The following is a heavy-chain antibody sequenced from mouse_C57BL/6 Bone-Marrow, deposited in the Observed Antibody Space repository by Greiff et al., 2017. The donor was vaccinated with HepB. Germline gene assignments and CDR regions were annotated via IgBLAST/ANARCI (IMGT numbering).Heavy chain of an antibody. J-gene: IGHJ3*01. CDR3: ARCHYGPLRGFAY. D-gene: IGHD1-1*02. V-gene: IGHV1-62-3*01. CDR2: IDPNSGGT. Sequence: QVQLQQPGAELVKPGASVKLSCKASGYTFTSYWMHWVKQRPGRGLEWIGRIDPNSGGTKYNEKFKGKATLTADKSSSTAYMELRSLTSEDSAVYFCARCHYGPLRGFAYWGQGTLVTVSA. CDR1: GYTFTSYW.